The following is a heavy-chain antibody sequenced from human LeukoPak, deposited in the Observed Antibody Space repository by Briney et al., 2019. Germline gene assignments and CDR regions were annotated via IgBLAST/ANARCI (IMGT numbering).Heavy chain of an antibody. CDR3: ASQYHGDAFDV. V-gene: IGHV3-30-3*01. Sequence: GGSLRLSCAASGFXFSSYAIHWVRQAPGQGLEWVAVISYDGSNKYYADSVKARFTISRDNSKNTLYLQMNSLRAEDTAVYYCASQYHGDAFDVWGQGTMVTVSS. D-gene: IGHD4-11*01. CDR2: ISYDGSNK. J-gene: IGHJ3*01. CDR1: GFXFSSYA.